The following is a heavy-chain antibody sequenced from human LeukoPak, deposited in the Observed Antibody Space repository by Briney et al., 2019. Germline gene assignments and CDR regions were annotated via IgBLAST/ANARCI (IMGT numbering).Heavy chain of an antibody. D-gene: IGHD2-21*02. J-gene: IGHJ6*03. Sequence: GGPLRLSCAASGFTFTNHVITWVRQAPGKGLEWVSGISVSGAGTFYAESVKGRFTISRDNSKTTLSLQMNSLRAEDTAIYYCAKVDPASVTGGVFYYYYYMDVWGKGTTVTVSS. V-gene: IGHV3-23*01. CDR1: GFTFTNHV. CDR3: AKVDPASVTGGVFYYYYYMDV. CDR2: ISVSGAGT.